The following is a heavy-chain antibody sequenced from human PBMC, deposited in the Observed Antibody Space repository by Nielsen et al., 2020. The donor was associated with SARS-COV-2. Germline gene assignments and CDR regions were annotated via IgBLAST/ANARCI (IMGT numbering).Heavy chain of an antibody. D-gene: IGHD3-22*01. Sequence: ESLKISCAASGFTFSSYNMNWVRQAPGKGLEWVSSISSSSSYIYYADSVKGRFTISRDNAKNSLYLQMNSLRAEDTAVYYCAREWEDYYDRQAPDYWGQGTLVTVSS. CDR1: GFTFSSYN. V-gene: IGHV3-21*01. CDR2: ISSSSSYI. CDR3: AREWEDYYDRQAPDY. J-gene: IGHJ4*02.